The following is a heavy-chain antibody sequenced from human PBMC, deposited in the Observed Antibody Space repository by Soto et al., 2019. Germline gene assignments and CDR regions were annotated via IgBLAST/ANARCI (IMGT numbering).Heavy chain of an antibody. CDR2: ISSSSSYT. V-gene: IGHV3-11*05. J-gene: IGHJ5*02. CDR1: GFTFSDYY. Sequence: QVQLVESGGGLVKPGGSLRLSCAASGFTFSDYYMSWIRQAPGKGLEWVSYISSSSSYTNYADSVKGRFTISRDNAKNSLYLQMNSLRAEDTAVYYCARETSEYSSSWFHGGSTYNWFDPWGQGTLVTVSS. CDR3: ARETSEYSSSWFHGGSTYNWFDP. D-gene: IGHD6-13*01.